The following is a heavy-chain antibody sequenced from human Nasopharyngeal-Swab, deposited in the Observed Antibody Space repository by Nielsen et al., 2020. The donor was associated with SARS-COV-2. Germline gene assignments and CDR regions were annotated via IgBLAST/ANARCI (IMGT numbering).Heavy chain of an antibody. J-gene: IGHJ6*03. CDR2: IIPIFGTA. CDR1: GGTFSSYA. Sequence: SVKVSCKASGGTFSSYAISWVRQAPGQGLEWMGGIIPIFGTANYAQKFQGRVTITADESTSTVYMELSSLRSEDTAVYYCARDSGGIVVVPAAPWHYMDVWGKGTTVTVSS. D-gene: IGHD2-2*01. V-gene: IGHV1-69*13. CDR3: ARDSGGIVVVPAAPWHYMDV.